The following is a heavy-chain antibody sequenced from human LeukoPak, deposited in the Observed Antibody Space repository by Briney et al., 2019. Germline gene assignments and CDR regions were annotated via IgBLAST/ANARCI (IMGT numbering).Heavy chain of an antibody. V-gene: IGHV1-24*01. Sequence: GASVKVSCKVSGYTLTELSMHWVRQAPGKGLEWMGGFDPEDVETIYAQKFQGRVTMTEDTSTDTAYMELSSLRSEDTAVYYCATLTKDYDYVWGSYRYRVGLPDYWGQGTLVTVSS. CDR3: ATLTKDYDYVWGSYRYRVGLPDY. CDR1: GYTLTELS. J-gene: IGHJ4*02. CDR2: FDPEDVET. D-gene: IGHD3-16*02.